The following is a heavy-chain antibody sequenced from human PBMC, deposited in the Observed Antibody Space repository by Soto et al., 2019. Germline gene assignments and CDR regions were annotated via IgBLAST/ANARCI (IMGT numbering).Heavy chain of an antibody. D-gene: IGHD2-2*01. V-gene: IGHV5-10-1*01. Sequence: PGESLKISCKGSGYSFTSYWISCVRQMPGKGLEWMVRIDPSDSYTNYSPSFQGHVTISADKSISASYLQWSSLKASDTAMYYCSRVESTSCCSRFAPWGQGPVVTVSS. J-gene: IGHJ5*02. CDR3: SRVESTSCCSRFAP. CDR2: IDPSDSYT. CDR1: GYSFTSYW.